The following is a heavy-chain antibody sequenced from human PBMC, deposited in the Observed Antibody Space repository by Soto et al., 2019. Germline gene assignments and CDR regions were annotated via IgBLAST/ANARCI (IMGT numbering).Heavy chain of an antibody. CDR2: INAYNGNT. D-gene: IGHD6-19*01. CDR3: ARYPVAGTYFDY. CDR1: GYTFTTYG. Sequence: QVQLVQSGAEVKKPGASVKVSCKASGYTFTTYGISWVRQAPGQGLEWMGWINAYNGNTNYAQKLQGRVTMTTDTPTSTAYRELRRLRSDDPAVYSLARYPVAGTYFDYWGQGPRVTVPS. V-gene: IGHV1-18*01. J-gene: IGHJ4*02.